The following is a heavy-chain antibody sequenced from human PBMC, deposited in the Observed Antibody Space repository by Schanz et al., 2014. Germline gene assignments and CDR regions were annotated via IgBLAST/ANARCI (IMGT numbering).Heavy chain of an antibody. CDR1: GYTFTTYA. J-gene: IGHJ4*02. D-gene: IGHD3-9*01. CDR2: ISVYTGNA. CDR3: ARDAADFYDILTEEDY. Sequence: QVQVVQSGAELKKPGASVKVSCKASGYTFTTYAMSWVRQAPGQGLEWVGWISVYTGNAKYGQKLQGRVTMTTDTSTSTAYMELRSLRSDDTAVYYCARDAADFYDILTEEDYWGQGTLVTVSS. V-gene: IGHV1-18*01.